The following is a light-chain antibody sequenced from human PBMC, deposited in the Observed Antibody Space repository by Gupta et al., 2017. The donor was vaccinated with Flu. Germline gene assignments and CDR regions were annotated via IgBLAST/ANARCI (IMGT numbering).Light chain of an antibody. Sequence: SSLFAYVPDRITTTCRASHTGNRWVAWYHQKPAEAPNRFIYKRSLLETAVPPGCSGSGCSGEFSLTISSRQQDDSATYYCQQYSSHSRGTFGQGTKVEIK. CDR1: HTGNRW. V-gene: IGKV1-5*03. J-gene: IGKJ2*02. CDR3: QQYSSHSRGT. CDR2: KRS.